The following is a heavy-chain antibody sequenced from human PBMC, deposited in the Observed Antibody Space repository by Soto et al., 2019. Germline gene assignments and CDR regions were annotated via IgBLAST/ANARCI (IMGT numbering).Heavy chain of an antibody. Sequence: GGSLRLSCAASGFTFNYAWMTWVRQAPGKGPEWVGRIKSKTDGGTTDYAAPVKGRFTISRDDSKNTLYLQMNSLKTEDTAVYYCTTLDYGMDVWDQGTTVTVSS. J-gene: IGHJ6*02. CDR2: IKSKTDGGTT. CDR3: TTLDYGMDV. V-gene: IGHV3-15*01. CDR1: GFTFNYAW.